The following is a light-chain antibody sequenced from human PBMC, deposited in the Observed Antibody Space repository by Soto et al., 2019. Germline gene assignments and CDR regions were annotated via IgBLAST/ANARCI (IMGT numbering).Light chain of an antibody. Sequence: DIPMTQSPSTLSASVGDTVIITCRASQSVRTWLAWYQQKPGKVPNLLIYKASSLESGVPSRFSGSGSGTEFTLTIRSLQPDDFATYYCQQYNSYSLFTFGPGTKLDIK. V-gene: IGKV1-5*03. J-gene: IGKJ3*01. CDR3: QQYNSYSLFT. CDR2: KAS. CDR1: QSVRTW.